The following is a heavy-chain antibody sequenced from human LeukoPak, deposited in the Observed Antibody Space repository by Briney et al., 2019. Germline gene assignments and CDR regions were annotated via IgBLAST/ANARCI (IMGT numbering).Heavy chain of an antibody. CDR1: GFTFSSYA. Sequence: PGGCLRLSCAASGFTFSSYAMSWVRQAPGKGLEWVSAISGSGGSTYYADSVKGRFAISRDNAKNSLYLQMNSLRAEDTAVYYCARGLYSGYDWGQGTLVTVSS. J-gene: IGHJ4*02. V-gene: IGHV3-23*01. CDR2: ISGSGGST. D-gene: IGHD5-12*01. CDR3: ARGLYSGYD.